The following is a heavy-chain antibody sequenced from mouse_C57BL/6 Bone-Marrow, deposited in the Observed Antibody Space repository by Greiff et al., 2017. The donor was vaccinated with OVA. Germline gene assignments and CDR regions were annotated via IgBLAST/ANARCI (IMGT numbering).Heavy chain of an antibody. D-gene: IGHD1-1*01. J-gene: IGHJ2*01. CDR1: GYTFTSYG. Sequence: VQLQQSGAELARPGASVKLSCKASGYTFTSYGISWVKQRTGQGLEWIGEIYPRSGNTYYNEKFKGKATLTADKSSSTAYMELRSLTSEDSAVYFCERWGYYGSRNYFDYWGQGTTLTVSS. CDR2: IYPRSGNT. V-gene: IGHV1-81*01. CDR3: ERWGYYGSRNYFDY.